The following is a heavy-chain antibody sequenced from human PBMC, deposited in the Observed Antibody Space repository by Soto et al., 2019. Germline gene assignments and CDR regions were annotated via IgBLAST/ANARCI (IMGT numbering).Heavy chain of an antibody. CDR1: GGSFSGYY. V-gene: IGHV4-34*01. J-gene: IGHJ6*03. D-gene: IGHD3-10*01. CDR2: INHSGST. Sequence: SETLSLTCAVYGGSFSGYYWSWIRQPPWKGLEWIGEINHSGSTNYNPSLKSRVTISVDTSKNQFSLKLSSVTAADTAVYYCARGGTGGSGSYYPRNYYYYYMDVWGKGTTVTVSS. CDR3: ARGGTGGSGSYYPRNYYYYYMDV.